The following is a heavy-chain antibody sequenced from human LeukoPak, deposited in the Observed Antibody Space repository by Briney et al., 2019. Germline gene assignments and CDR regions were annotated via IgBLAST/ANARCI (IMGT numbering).Heavy chain of an antibody. V-gene: IGHV4-4*07. Sequence: SETLSLTCTVSGGSISSYYWSWIQQPAGKGLEWIGRIYSSGSTNYNPSLKSRVTMSVDTSKNQFSLKLSSVTAADMAVYYCAHGSGSGYFDYWGQGTLVTVSS. CDR3: AHGSGSGYFDY. D-gene: IGHD3-10*01. J-gene: IGHJ4*02. CDR1: GGSISSYY. CDR2: IYSSGST.